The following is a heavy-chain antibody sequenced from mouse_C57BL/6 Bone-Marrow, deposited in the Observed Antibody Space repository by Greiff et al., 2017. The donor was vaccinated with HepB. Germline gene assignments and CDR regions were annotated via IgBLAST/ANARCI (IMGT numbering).Heavy chain of an antibody. V-gene: IGHV1-5*01. CDR3: TPYRSWFAY. Sequence: VQLQQSGTVLARPGASVKMSCKTSGYTFTSYWMHWVKQRPGQGLEWIGAIYPGNSDTSYNQKFKGKAKLTAVTSASTAYMELSSLTNEDSAVYYCTPYRSWFAYWGQGTLVTVSA. CDR2: IYPGNSDT. J-gene: IGHJ3*01. CDR1: GYTFTSYW.